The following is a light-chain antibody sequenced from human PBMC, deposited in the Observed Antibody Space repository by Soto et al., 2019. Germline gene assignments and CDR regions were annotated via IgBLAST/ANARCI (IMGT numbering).Light chain of an antibody. Sequence: EIVLTQSPGTLSLSPGERATLSCRASQSVSSSYLAWYQQKPGQAPRLLIYGASSRATGIPDRFSGSGSGTDFTLTISRLEPEDFAVYYCQQCGNSPPWTFGQGTKVDI. J-gene: IGKJ1*01. CDR2: GAS. V-gene: IGKV3-20*01. CDR1: QSVSSSY. CDR3: QQCGNSPPWT.